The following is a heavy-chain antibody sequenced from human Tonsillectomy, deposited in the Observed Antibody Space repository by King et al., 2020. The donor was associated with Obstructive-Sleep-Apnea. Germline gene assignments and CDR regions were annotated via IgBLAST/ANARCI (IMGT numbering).Heavy chain of an antibody. CDR1: GGSICSTSYY. CDR3: ARGEWLAFDS. V-gene: IGHV4-39*07. J-gene: IGHJ4*02. D-gene: IGHD6-19*01. CDR2: MYYSGSP. Sequence: QLQESGPGLVKPSESLSLICTVSGGSICSTSYYWGWIRQPPGKGLEGIRGMYYSGSPYHYPTLKSRITISVDTSKNQFSLKLTAVTAADTAVYYCARGEWLAFDSWGQGILVIVAS.